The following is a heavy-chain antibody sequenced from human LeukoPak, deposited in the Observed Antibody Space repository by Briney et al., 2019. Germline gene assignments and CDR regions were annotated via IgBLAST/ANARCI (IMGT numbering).Heavy chain of an antibody. CDR2: IRAYNGNT. CDR1: GYTFTSYT. CDR3: ATLYSSSTNPGDY. Sequence: ASVKVSCKASGYTFTSYTITWVRQAPGQGLEWMGWIRAYNGNTNYAQKFQGRVTMTTDTSTSTAYMDLRSLRPDDTAVFYCATLYSSSTNPGDYWGQGTLVTVSS. J-gene: IGHJ4*02. D-gene: IGHD6-6*01. V-gene: IGHV1-18*01.